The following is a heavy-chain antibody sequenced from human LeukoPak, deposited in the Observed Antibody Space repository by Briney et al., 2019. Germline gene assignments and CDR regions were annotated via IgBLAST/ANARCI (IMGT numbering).Heavy chain of an antibody. V-gene: IGHV3-74*01. Sequence: GGSLRLSCAASGFTFSTYWMHWVRQAPGKGLVWVSRINSDGSSTSYADSVKGRFTISRDNAKNTLYLQMNSLRAEDTAVYYCVRGLYSYGYEAGDYWGQGTLVTVSS. CDR3: VRGLYSYGYEAGDY. CDR2: INSDGSST. CDR1: GFTFSTYW. J-gene: IGHJ4*02. D-gene: IGHD5-18*01.